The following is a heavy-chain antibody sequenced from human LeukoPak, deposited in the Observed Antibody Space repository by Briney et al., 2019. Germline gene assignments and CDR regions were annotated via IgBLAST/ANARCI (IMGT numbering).Heavy chain of an antibody. Sequence: SQTLSLTCTVSGGSISSGDYYWSWIRQPPGKGLEWLGYIYYSGSTYYNPSLKSRVTISVDTSKNQFSLKLSSVTAADTAVYYCARAATDSSGYYYVKMGHNWFDPWGQGTLVTVSS. CDR3: ARAATDSSGYYYVKMGHNWFDP. CDR1: GGSISSGDYY. J-gene: IGHJ5*02. D-gene: IGHD3-22*01. CDR2: IYYSGST. V-gene: IGHV4-30-4*01.